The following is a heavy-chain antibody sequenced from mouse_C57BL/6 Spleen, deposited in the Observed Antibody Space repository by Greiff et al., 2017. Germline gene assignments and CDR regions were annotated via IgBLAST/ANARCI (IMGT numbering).Heavy chain of an antibody. J-gene: IGHJ4*01. V-gene: IGHV2-2*01. Sequence: QVQLKESGPGLVQPSQSLSITCTVSGFSLTSYGVHWVRQSPGKGLEWLGVIWSGGSTDYNAAFISRLSISKDNSKSQVFFKMNSLQADDTAIYYCARNNYDYDFYAMDYWGQGTSVTVSS. CDR1: GFSLTSYG. D-gene: IGHD2-4*01. CDR2: IWSGGST. CDR3: ARNNYDYDFYAMDY.